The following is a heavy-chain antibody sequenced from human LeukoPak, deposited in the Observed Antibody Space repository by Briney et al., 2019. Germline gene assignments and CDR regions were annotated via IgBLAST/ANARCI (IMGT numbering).Heavy chain of an antibody. J-gene: IGHJ4*02. CDR3: AREDSGYGYYFDY. Sequence: GGSLRLSCAASGFTFSSYGMHWVRQAPGKGLEWVAVIWYDGGNKYYADSVKGRFTISRDNSKNTLYLQMNSLRAEDTAVYYCAREDSGYGYYFDYWGQGTLVTVSS. CDR1: GFTFSSYG. D-gene: IGHD6-25*01. CDR2: IWYDGGNK. V-gene: IGHV3-33*01.